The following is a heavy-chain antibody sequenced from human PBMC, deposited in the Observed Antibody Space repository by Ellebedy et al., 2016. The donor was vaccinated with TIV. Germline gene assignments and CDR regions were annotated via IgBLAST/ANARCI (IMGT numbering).Heavy chain of an antibody. D-gene: IGHD6-13*01. CDR1: GFTFSSYA. CDR3: AKDTGTGSSWSKDTGWVWDR. J-gene: IGHJ4*02. Sequence: GESLKISCAASGFTFSSYAMSWVRQAPGKGLEWVSAISGSGGSTYYADSVKGRFTISRDNSKNTLYLQMNSLRAEDTAVYYCAKDTGTGSSWSKDTGWVWDRWGQGTLVTVSS. V-gene: IGHV3-23*01. CDR2: ISGSGGST.